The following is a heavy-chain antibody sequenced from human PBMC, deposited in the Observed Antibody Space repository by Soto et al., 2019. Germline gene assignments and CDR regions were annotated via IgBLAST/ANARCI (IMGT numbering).Heavy chain of an antibody. CDR1: GFTFSSYS. J-gene: IGHJ4*02. Sequence: EVQLVESGGGLVKPGGSLRLSYAASGFTFSSYSMNWVRQAPGKGLEWVSSISSSSSYIYYADSVKGRFTISRDNAKNSLDRQMNSLRAEDTAVYYCARGGSIADYFDYWGQGTLVTVSS. D-gene: IGHD6-13*01. CDR2: ISSSSSYI. CDR3: ARGGSIADYFDY. V-gene: IGHV3-21*01.